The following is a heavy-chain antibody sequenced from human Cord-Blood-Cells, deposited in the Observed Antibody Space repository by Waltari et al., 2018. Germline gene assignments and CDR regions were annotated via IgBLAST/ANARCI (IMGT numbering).Heavy chain of an antibody. CDR2: IYYSGST. D-gene: IGHD3-22*01. V-gene: IGHV4-59*08. CDR1: GGPISSYY. J-gene: IGHJ6*02. CDR3: ARLSYYDSSDLGTYYYYGMDV. Sequence: QVQLQESGPGLVKPSETLSLTCTVSGGPISSYYWSWIRQPHGKGLGWIGYIYYSGSTNYNPSLKSRVTISVDTSKNQFSLKLSSVTAADTAVYYCARLSYYDSSDLGTYYYYGMDVWGQGTTVTVSS.